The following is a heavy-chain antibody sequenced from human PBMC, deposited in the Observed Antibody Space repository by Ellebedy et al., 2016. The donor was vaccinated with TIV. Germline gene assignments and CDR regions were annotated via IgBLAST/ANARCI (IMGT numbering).Heavy chain of an antibody. D-gene: IGHD2-15*01. CDR1: GRSVSSGSYY. Sequence: SETLSLTXTVSGRSVSSGSYYWSWNRQPPGKGLEWIGYIDYSGSYNYNPSLNSRVTISVDTSKNQFSRKLSSVTDADTAVYYCARGLTVVDKGFDYWGQGTLVTVSS. CDR3: ARGLTVVDKGFDY. J-gene: IGHJ4*02. V-gene: IGHV4-61*01. CDR2: IDYSGSY.